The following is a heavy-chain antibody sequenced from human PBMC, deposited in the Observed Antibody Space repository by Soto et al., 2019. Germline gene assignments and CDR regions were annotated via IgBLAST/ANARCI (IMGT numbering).Heavy chain of an antibody. D-gene: IGHD3-16*01. CDR2: IYWDDYK. V-gene: IGHV2-5*02. CDR3: VHKGGGDRILDY. CDR1: GFSLSTSGVG. Sequence: QITLKESGPALVKPTQTLTLTCTFSGFSLSTSGVGVGWIRQPPGEALEWLALIYWDDYKHFSPSLESRLTITKDTSKNQVVLTMPNMDPVDTATYSCVHKGGGDRILDYWGQGTLVTVSS. J-gene: IGHJ4*02.